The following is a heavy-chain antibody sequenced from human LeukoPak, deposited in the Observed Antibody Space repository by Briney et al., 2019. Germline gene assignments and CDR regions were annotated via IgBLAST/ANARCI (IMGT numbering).Heavy chain of an antibody. CDR2: IIPIFGTA. J-gene: IGHJ4*02. D-gene: IGHD3-16*01. CDR3: AKAIEPGGLKLKLLPFDY. Sequence: SVKVSCKASGGTFSSYAISWVRQAPGQGLEWMGGIIPIFGTANYAQKFQGRVTITADKSTSTAYMELSSLRSEDTAVYYCAKAIEPGGLKLKLLPFDYWGQGTLVTVSS. CDR1: GGTFSSYA. V-gene: IGHV1-69*06.